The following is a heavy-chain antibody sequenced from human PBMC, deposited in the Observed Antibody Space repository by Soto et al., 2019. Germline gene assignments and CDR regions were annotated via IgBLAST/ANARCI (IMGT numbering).Heavy chain of an antibody. J-gene: IGHJ6*02. Sequence: SETLSLTCAVYGGSFSVYYWSLIRQPPGKGLEWIGEINHSGTTNYNPSLKSRVTISVDTSKNQFSLKLNSVTAADTAVFYCARVTRGDYLLTFPIRGTDVWGHGTTVTVFS. CDR3: ARVTRGDYLLTFPIRGTDV. V-gene: IGHV4-34*01. CDR2: INHSGTT. D-gene: IGHD4-17*01. CDR1: GGSFSVYY.